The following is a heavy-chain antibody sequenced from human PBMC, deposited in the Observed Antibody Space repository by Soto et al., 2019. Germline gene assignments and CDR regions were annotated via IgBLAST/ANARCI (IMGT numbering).Heavy chain of an antibody. D-gene: IGHD6-13*01. V-gene: IGHV1-69*13. J-gene: IGHJ4*02. CDR1: GGTFSSHS. Sequence: SVKVSCKASGGTFSSHSINWVRQAPGQGLEWMGGIITLFGTANYAQNFQGRVTITADQSTSTAYMELNSLRSDDTAVYYCARGSYSSSHYDYWGQGTLVTVSS. CDR2: IITLFGTA. CDR3: ARGSYSSSHYDY.